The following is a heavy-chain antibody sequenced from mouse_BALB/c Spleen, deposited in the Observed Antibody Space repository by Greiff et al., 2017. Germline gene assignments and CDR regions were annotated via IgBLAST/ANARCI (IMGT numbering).Heavy chain of an antibody. CDR2: IDPANGNT. D-gene: IGHD2-14*01. CDR3: ARHTDSRYDFDY. V-gene: IGHV14-3*02. J-gene: IGHJ2*01. CDR1: GFNIKDTY. Sequence: VQLQQSGAELVKPGASVKLSCTASGFNIKDTYMHWVKQRPEQGLEWIGRIDPANGNTKYDPKFQGKATMTADTSSNTAYLQLSSLTSEDTAVYYCARHTDSRYDFDYWGQGTTLTVSA.